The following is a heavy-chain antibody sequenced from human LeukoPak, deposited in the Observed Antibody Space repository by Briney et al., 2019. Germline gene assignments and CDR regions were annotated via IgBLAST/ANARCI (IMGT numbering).Heavy chain of an antibody. D-gene: IGHD1-26*01. CDR3: ARAQMGAPTDY. V-gene: IGHV3-74*01. CDR1: GFTFSSYA. CDR2: ISSDESST. Sequence: GGSLRLSCAASGFTFSSYAMYWVRQAPGKGLVWVSRISSDESSTIYADSVKGRFTISRDIAKNTLYLQMNSLRAEDTAVYYCARAQMGAPTDYWGQGTLVTVSS. J-gene: IGHJ4*02.